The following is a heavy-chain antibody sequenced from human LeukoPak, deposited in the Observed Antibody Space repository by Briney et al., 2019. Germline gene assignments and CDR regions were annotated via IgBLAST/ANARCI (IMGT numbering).Heavy chain of an antibody. CDR2: ISSSGSTI. V-gene: IGHV3-48*03. CDR1: GFTFSSYE. CDR3: ARGGGGSYRTFDY. J-gene: IGHJ4*02. Sequence: GGSLRLSCAASGFTFSSYEMNWVRQAPGKGLEWVSYISSSGSTIYYADSVKGRFTISRDNAKNLLYLQMNSLRAEDTAVYYCARGGGGSYRTFDYWGQGTLVTVSS. D-gene: IGHD1-26*01.